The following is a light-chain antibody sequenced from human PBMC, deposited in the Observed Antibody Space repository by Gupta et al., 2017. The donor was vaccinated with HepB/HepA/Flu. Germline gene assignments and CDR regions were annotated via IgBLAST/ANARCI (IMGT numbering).Light chain of an antibody. Sequence: QSALTQPPSASGSPGQSVTISCTGTSSDVGGYKYVSWYQQHPGKAPKLMIYEVNKRPSGVPDRFSGSKSGNTASLTVSGLQGEDEADYYCSSYAGSNNWVFGGGTKLTVL. CDR3: SSYAGSNNWV. J-gene: IGLJ3*02. CDR2: EVN. V-gene: IGLV2-8*01. CDR1: SSDVGGYKY.